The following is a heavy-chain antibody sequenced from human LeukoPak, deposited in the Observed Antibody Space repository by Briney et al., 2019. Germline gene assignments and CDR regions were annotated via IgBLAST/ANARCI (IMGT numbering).Heavy chain of an antibody. CDR1: GFTFTSNA. Sequence: GGSLRPSCAASGFTFTSNAMSWVRQAHGKGLEWVSAISGSGASTYYADSVTGRLTTSRDNSKNTLYLQMNSLRTEDTAVYYCAKELELRELTGGQGTLVTVSS. V-gene: IGHV3-23*01. CDR2: ISGSGAST. J-gene: IGHJ4*02. D-gene: IGHD1-7*01. CDR3: AKELELRELT.